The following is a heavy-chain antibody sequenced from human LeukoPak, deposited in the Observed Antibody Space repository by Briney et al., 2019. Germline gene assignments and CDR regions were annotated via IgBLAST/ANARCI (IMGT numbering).Heavy chain of an antibody. CDR3: AGRHWRGLLLI. CDR1: GYTFTSYD. D-gene: IGHD3-22*01. J-gene: IGHJ4*02. V-gene: IGHV1-8*01. Sequence: ASVKVSCKASGYTFTSYDINWVRQATGQGLEWMGWMNPNSGNTGYAQKFQGRLTITRNTTISTAYMELSSLRSDDAAEYYCAGRHWRGLLLIWGQGTLVTVSS. CDR2: MNPNSGNT.